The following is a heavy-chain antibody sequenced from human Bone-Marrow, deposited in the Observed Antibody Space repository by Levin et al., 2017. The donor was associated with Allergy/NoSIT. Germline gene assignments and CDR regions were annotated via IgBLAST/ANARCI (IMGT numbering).Heavy chain of an antibody. J-gene: IGHJ4*02. CDR3: ANSWSYCGRDCWTYKFDY. CDR1: GFTFSDYA. V-gene: IGHV3-23*01. CDR2: LSGGGENK. Sequence: ETLSLTCAASGFTFSDYAMSWVRQAPGKGLEWIAALSGGGENKYYTNSVKGRFTISRDNSKNTLHLQMNSLRVEDSALYYCANSWSYCGRDCWTYKFDYWGLGTLVTVSS. D-gene: IGHD2-21*02.